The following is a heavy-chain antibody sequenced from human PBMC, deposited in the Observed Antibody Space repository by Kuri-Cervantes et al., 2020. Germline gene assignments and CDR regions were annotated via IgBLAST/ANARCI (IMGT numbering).Heavy chain of an antibody. CDR2: IYHSGGT. J-gene: IGHJ3*02. CDR1: GGSISGGGYS. D-gene: IGHD3-22*01. V-gene: IGHV4-30-2*01. Sequence: SQTLSLTCAVSGGSISGGGYSWSWIRQPPGKGLEWIGFIYHSGGTSYNPSLKSRVTISVDRSKNQFSLKLSSVTAADTAVYYCARGQANYYDSSGYYYGHAFDIWGQGTMVTVSS. CDR3: ARGQANYYDSSGYYYGHAFDI.